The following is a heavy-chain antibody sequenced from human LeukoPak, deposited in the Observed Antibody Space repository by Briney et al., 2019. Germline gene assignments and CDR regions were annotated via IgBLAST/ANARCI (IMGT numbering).Heavy chain of an antibody. CDR1: GYTFTSYY. V-gene: IGHV1-46*01. CDR3: AREYYYDSSGGYYYYYGMDV. CDR2: INPSGGST. D-gene: IGHD3-22*01. J-gene: IGHJ6*02. Sequence: ASVKVSCKASGYTFTSYYMHWVRQAPGQGLEWMGIINPSGGSTSYAQKFQGRVTMTRDTYTSTVYMELSSLRSEDTAVYYCAREYYYDSSGGYYYYYGMDVWGQGTTVTVSS.